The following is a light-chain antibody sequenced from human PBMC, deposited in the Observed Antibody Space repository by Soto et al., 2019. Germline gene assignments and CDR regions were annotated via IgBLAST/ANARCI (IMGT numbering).Light chain of an antibody. J-gene: IGKJ1*01. CDR1: QSVASRN. Sequence: IVLTQSPGTLSLSPGERATLSCRASQSVASRNLAWYQQKSGQAPRLLIYGTSSRAVHTPDRFSGSGSGTDFTLTISGLEPEDLAVYYCQHFGNSLWTFGQGTKVEI. CDR2: GTS. CDR3: QHFGNSLWT. V-gene: IGKV3-20*01.